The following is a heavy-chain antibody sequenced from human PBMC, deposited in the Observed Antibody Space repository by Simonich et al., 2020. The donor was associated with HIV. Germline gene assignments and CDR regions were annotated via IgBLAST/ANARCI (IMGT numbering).Heavy chain of an antibody. Sequence: QVQLQQWGAGLLKPSETLSLTCAVYGGSFSGYYWSWIRQPPGKGLEWIAKINNSGNTHSHPSPKCRFTLPVDTSKSQFSLKVSSVTAADTAVYYCARNGIAARPDTSEVDYWGQGTLVTVSS. CDR1: GGSFSGYY. D-gene: IGHD6-6*01. V-gene: IGHV4-34*01. J-gene: IGHJ4*02. CDR3: ARNGIAARPDTSEVDY. CDR2: INNSGNT.